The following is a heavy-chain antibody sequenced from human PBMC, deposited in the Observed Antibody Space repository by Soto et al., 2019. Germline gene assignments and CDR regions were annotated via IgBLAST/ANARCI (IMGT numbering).Heavy chain of an antibody. Sequence: QVQLQESGPGLVKPSQTLSLTCTVSGGSISSGGYYWSWIRQHPGKGLEWIGYIYYSGSTYYNPSLKSRVTISVDTSKNQFSLKLSSVTAADTAVYYCERESTGYSSGGCWFDPWGQGTLVTVSS. J-gene: IGHJ5*02. V-gene: IGHV4-31*03. CDR3: ERESTGYSSGGCWFDP. CDR2: IYYSGST. CDR1: GGSISSGGYY. D-gene: IGHD6-19*01.